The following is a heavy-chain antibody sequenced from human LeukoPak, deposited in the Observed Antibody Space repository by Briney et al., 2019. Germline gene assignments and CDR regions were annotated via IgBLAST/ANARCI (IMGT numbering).Heavy chain of an antibody. J-gene: IGHJ5*02. CDR3: AREDCSSTSCQGGWFDP. CDR1: GYTFTSYY. V-gene: IGHV1-46*01. Sequence: ASVKVSCKASGYTFTSYYMHWVRQAPGQVLEWMVIINPSGGSTSYAQKFQGRVTMTRDMSTSTVYMELSSLRSEDTAVYYCAREDCSSTSCQGGWFDPWGQGTLVTVSS. D-gene: IGHD2-2*01. CDR2: INPSGGST.